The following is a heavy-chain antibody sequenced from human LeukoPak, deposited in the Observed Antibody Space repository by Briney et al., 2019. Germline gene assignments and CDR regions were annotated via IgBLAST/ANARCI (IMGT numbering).Heavy chain of an antibody. Sequence: ASVKVSCKASGYTFTGYYMHWVRQAPGQGLEWMGWINPNSGGTNYAQKFQGRVTMTRDTSISTAYMELSRPRSDDTAVYYCATPGTKASTFFDYWGQGTLVTVSS. CDR2: INPNSGGT. CDR3: ATPGTKASTFFDY. CDR1: GYTFTGYY. V-gene: IGHV1-2*02. D-gene: IGHD1-1*01. J-gene: IGHJ4*02.